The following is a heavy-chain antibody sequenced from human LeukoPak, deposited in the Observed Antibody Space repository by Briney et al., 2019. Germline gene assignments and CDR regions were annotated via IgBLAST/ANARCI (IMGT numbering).Heavy chain of an antibody. Sequence: GGSLRLSCAASGFTVSSNYMSWVRQAPGKGLEWVSVIYSGGSTYYADSVKGRFTISRDNSKNTLYLQMNSLRAEDTAVYYCAKDHNYDFWSGYYNYFDYWGQGTLVTVSS. V-gene: IGHV3-66*01. D-gene: IGHD3-3*01. CDR3: AKDHNYDFWSGYYNYFDY. CDR1: GFTVSSNY. CDR2: IYSGGST. J-gene: IGHJ4*02.